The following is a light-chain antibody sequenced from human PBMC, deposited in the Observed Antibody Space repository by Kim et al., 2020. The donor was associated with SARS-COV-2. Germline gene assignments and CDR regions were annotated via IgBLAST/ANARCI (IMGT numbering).Light chain of an antibody. V-gene: IGLV3-19*01. CDR2: GKN. CDR3: NSRDSSGNHVV. CDR1: RLRNDF. Sequence: ALGQTVRITCQGDRLRNDFASWYQQKPGQAPVLVIYGKNNRPSGIPDRFSGSSSGNTASLTITGAQAEDEADYYCNSRDSSGNHVVFGGGTQLTVL. J-gene: IGLJ2*01.